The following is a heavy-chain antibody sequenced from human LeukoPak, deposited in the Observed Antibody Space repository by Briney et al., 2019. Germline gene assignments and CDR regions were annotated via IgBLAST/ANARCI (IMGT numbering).Heavy chain of an antibody. D-gene: IGHD3-10*01. CDR2: INPSGGST. J-gene: IGHJ6*03. CDR3: ARVSDNYYYGSGSYYVYYYYYYMDV. CDR1: GYTFTSYY. V-gene: IGHV1-46*01. Sequence: ASVKVSCKASGYTFTSYYMHWVRQAPGQGLEWMGIINPSGGSTSYAQKFQGRVTMTRDTSTSTAYMELRSLRSDDTAVYYCARVSDNYYYGSGSYYVYYYYYYMDVWGKGTTVTVSS.